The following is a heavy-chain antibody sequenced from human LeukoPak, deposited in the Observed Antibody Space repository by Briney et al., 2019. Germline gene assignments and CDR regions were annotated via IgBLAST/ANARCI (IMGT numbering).Heavy chain of an antibody. Sequence: PGGSLRLSCAASGSTFSSYWMSWVRQAPGKGLEWVANIKQDGSEKYYVDSVKGRFTISRDNAKNSLYLQMNSLRAEDTAVYYCGGSGYPYYYYYMDVWGKGTTVTVSS. CDR2: IKQDGSEK. CDR3: GGSGYPYYYYYMDV. CDR1: GSTFSSYW. V-gene: IGHV3-7*01. J-gene: IGHJ6*03. D-gene: IGHD3-3*01.